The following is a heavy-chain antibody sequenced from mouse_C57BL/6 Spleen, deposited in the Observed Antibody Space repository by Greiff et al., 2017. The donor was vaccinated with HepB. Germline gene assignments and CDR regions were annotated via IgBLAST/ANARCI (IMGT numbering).Heavy chain of an antibody. CDR3: AGDPYYFDY. J-gene: IGHJ2*01. Sequence: VQLQESGPELVKPGASVKISCKASGYAFSSSWMNWVKQRPGKGLEWIGRIYPGDGDTNYNGKFKGKATLTADKSSSTAYMQLSSLTSEDSAVYFCAGDPYYFDYWGQGTTLTVSS. CDR2: IYPGDGDT. CDR1: GYAFSSSW. V-gene: IGHV1-82*01.